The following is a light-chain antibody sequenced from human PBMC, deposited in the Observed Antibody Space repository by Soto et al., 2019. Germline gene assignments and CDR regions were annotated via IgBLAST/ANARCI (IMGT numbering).Light chain of an antibody. CDR2: GAS. Sequence: QLTQSPSSLSASVVDRVTITFRASQGISSNLAWYQQKPGRAPKLLIFGASTLQSGVPSRFSGSGSGTDFTLTISSLQPEDFATYFCQKLNAYPPWTFGQGTKVDI. CDR1: QGISSN. J-gene: IGKJ1*01. V-gene: IGKV1-9*01. CDR3: QKLNAYPPWT.